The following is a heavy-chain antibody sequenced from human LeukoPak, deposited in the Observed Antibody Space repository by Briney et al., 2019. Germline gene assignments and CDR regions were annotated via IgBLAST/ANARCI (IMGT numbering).Heavy chain of an antibody. V-gene: IGHV3-30-3*01. D-gene: IGHD4-23*01. J-gene: IGHJ4*02. CDR1: GFTFSSYA. CDR2: ISYDGSNK. Sequence: GGSLRLSCAASGFTFSSYAMHWVRQAPGKGLEWVAVISYDGSNKYYADSVKGRFTISRDNSKNTLYLQMNSLRAEDTAVYYCARGGKLEALDYWGQGTLVSVSS. CDR3: ARGGKLEALDY.